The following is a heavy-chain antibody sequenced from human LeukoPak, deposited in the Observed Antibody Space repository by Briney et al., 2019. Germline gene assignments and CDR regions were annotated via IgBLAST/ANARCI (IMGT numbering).Heavy chain of an antibody. V-gene: IGHV4-59*12. J-gene: IGHJ4*02. D-gene: IGHD4-23*01. CDR2: IYYNGST. Sequence: SETLSLTCTVSGDSTSNYYWSWIRQPPGKGLEWIGYIYYNGSTNYNPSLKSRVTISLDTSKNQFSLKLTSVTAADTAVYYCAREIATSGGNSRALDYWGQGTLVTVSS. CDR3: AREIATSGGNSRALDY. CDR1: GDSTSNYY.